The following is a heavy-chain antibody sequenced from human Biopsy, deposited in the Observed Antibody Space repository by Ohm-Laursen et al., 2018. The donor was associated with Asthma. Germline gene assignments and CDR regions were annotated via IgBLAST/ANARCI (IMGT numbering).Heavy chain of an antibody. Sequence: PSDTLSLTCRASGGYTGSSDHHWAWIRQAPGKGLEWIGFVFWSGSTHYSRSLERRVSISIDTATNELSMKLWSVTPADTSVYFCARVVSYGDIYFGIDVWGPGNTVVVS. CDR3: ARVVSYGDIYFGIDV. V-gene: IGHV4-30-4*02. J-gene: IGHJ6*02. CDR2: VFWSGST. D-gene: IGHD4-17*01. CDR1: GGYTGSSDHH.